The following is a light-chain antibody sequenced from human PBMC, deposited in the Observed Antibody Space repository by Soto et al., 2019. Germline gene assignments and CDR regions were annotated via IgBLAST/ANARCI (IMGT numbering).Light chain of an antibody. CDR3: NQYYSSPLP. CDR2: WAS. CDR1: QSILYSSNNRNY. V-gene: IGKV4-1*01. Sequence: DIVMTQSPDSLAVSLGERATINCKSSQSILYSSNNRNYLAWYQQKPGQAPKVLIYWASTRESGVPDRFSGSGSGADFTLTISSLQAGDVAGYYCNQYYSSPLPFGGGTKVQIK. J-gene: IGKJ4*01.